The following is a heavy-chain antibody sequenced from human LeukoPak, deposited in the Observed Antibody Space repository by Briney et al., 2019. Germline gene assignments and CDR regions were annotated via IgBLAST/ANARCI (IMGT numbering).Heavy chain of an antibody. CDR3: ARTGYYYDSRGSDY. Sequence: AAVKVSCKASGYTFTSYGISWERQAPGQGLQWMGWISAYNGNTNYAQKVPGRVTMTTDTSTSTAYMELRSLRSDDTAVYYCARTGYYYDSRGSDYWGQGTLVTVSS. CDR2: ISAYNGNT. J-gene: IGHJ4*02. CDR1: GYTFTSYG. D-gene: IGHD3-22*01. V-gene: IGHV1-18*01.